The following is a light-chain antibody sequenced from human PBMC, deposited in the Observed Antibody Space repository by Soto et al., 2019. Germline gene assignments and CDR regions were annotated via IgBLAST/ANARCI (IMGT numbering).Light chain of an antibody. CDR3: MQGTHWPLTWT. V-gene: IGKV2-30*01. CDR2: KVS. J-gene: IGKJ1*01. Sequence: DVVMTQSLLSLPVTLGQPASISCRSSQILVYSDGNTYLNWFQQRPGQSPRRLIYKVSNRDSGVPDRFSGSGSGTDFTLKISRVEAEDVGVYYCMQGTHWPLTWTFGQGTKVEIK. CDR1: QILVYSDGNTY.